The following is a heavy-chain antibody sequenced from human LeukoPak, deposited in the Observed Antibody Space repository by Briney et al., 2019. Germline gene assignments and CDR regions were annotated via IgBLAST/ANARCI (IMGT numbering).Heavy chain of an antibody. CDR1: GFIFSSYG. Sequence: GRSLRLSCAASGFIFSSYGMHWVRQAPGKGLEWVAVISYDGSNKHYADSVKGRFTISRDNSKNTLYLQMNSLTDEDTAVYYCARDLSGSYMSDYWGQGTLVTVSS. V-gene: IGHV3-30*03. CDR2: ISYDGSNK. CDR3: ARDLSGSYMSDY. J-gene: IGHJ4*02. D-gene: IGHD3-10*01.